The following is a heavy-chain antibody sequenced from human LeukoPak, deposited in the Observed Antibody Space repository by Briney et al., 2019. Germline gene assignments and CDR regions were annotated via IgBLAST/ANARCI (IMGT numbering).Heavy chain of an antibody. CDR2: IYTSGST. V-gene: IGHV4-61*02. J-gene: IGHJ4*02. CDR3: AREEVVTIFGVVITYFDY. Sequence: PSQTLSLTCTVSGGSISSGSYYWSWIRQPAGKGLEWIGRIYTSGSTNYNPSLKSRVTISVDTSKNQFSLKLSSVTAADTAVYYCAREEVVTIFGVVITYFDYWGQGTLVTVSS. CDR1: GGSISSGSYY. D-gene: IGHD3-3*01.